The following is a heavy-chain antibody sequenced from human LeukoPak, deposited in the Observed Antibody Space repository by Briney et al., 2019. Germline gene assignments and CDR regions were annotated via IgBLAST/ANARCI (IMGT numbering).Heavy chain of an antibody. Sequence: MGWISAYNGNTNYAQKLQGRVTMTTDTSTSTAYMELRSLRSDDTAVYYCARDLRGSSWCDYWGQGTLVTVSS. CDR2: ISAYNGNT. V-gene: IGHV1-18*01. CDR3: ARDLRGSSWCDY. D-gene: IGHD6-13*01. J-gene: IGHJ4*02.